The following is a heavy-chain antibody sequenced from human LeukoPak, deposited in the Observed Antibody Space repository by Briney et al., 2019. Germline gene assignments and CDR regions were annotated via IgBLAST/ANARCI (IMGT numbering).Heavy chain of an antibody. CDR2: IYHSGST. D-gene: IGHD3-10*01. CDR1: GGSISSGGYS. J-gene: IGHJ4*02. Sequence: PSQTLSLTCAVSGGSISSGGYSWSWIRQPPGKGLEWIGYIYHSGSTYYNPSLKSRVTISVDTSKNQFSLKLSSVTAADTAVYYCARLIWFGELLIDYWGQGTLVTVSS. CDR3: ARLIWFGELLIDY. V-gene: IGHV4-30-2*03.